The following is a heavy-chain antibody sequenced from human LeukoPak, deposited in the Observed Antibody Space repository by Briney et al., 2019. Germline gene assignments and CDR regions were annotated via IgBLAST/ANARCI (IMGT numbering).Heavy chain of an antibody. V-gene: IGHV3-7*03. CDR1: AFTFSNSW. CDR2: IEQDGREK. Sequence: GGSLTLSCVASAFTFSNSWMSWVRQVPGKGLEWVANIEQDGREKNYVDSVKGRFTISRDNSKNTLYLQMNSLRAEDTAVYYCAKDRRNTYGYSFDYWGQGTLVTVSS. J-gene: IGHJ4*02. D-gene: IGHD5-18*01. CDR3: AKDRRNTYGYSFDY.